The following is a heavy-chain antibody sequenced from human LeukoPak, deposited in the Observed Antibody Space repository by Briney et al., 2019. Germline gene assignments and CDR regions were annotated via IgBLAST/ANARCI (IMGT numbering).Heavy chain of an antibody. V-gene: IGHV1-8*01. D-gene: IGHD1-1*01. CDR2: MNPNSGNT. J-gene: IGHJ5*02. CDR1: GYTFTSYD. Sequence: GASVKVSCKASGYTFTSYDINWVRQATGQGLEWMGWMNPNSGNTGYAQKIQGRVTMTRNTSISTAYMELSSLRSEDTAVYYCARGVQGPLGDWFDPWGQGTLVTVSS. CDR3: ARGVQGPLGDWFDP.